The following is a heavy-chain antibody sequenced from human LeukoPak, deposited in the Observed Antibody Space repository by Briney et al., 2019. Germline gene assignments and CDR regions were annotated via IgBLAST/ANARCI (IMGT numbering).Heavy chain of an antibody. Sequence: PSETLSLTCAVYGGSFSGYYWSWIRQPPGKGLEWIGEINHSGSTNYNPSLKSRVTISVDTSKNQFSLKLSSVTAADTAVYYCARGAGIAVAGTWVDYWGQGTLVTVSS. D-gene: IGHD6-19*01. CDR3: ARGAGIAVAGTWVDY. CDR1: GGSFSGYY. CDR2: INHSGST. J-gene: IGHJ4*02. V-gene: IGHV4-34*01.